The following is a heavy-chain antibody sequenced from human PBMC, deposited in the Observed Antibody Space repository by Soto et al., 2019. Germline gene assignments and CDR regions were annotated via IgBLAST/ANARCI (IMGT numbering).Heavy chain of an antibody. J-gene: IGHJ4*02. V-gene: IGHV3-33*01. CDR3: ARDRDPGQWLTTNYFDY. CDR1: GFPFSNYG. CDR2: IWYHGSNK. Sequence: QVQLVESGGGVVQPGGSLRLSCAASGFPFSNYGMHWVRQAPGKGLEWVAVIWYHGSNKYYADSVKGRFTISRDNSKSTLYLQMNSLGAEDTAVYYCARDRDPGQWLTTNYFDYWGQGTLVTVSS. D-gene: IGHD6-19*01.